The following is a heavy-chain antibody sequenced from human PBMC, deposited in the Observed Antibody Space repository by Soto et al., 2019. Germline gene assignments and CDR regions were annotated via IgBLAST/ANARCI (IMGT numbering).Heavy chain of an antibody. J-gene: IGHJ4*02. Sequence: SETLSLTCAVYGGSFSGYYWSWIRQPPGKGLEWIGEINQSGSTNYNPSLKSRVTISVDTYKNQFSLKLSSVTAADTAVYYCARSTMVRGTYWGQGTLVTLSS. CDR1: GGSFSGYY. V-gene: IGHV4-34*01. CDR3: ARSTMVRGTY. D-gene: IGHD3-10*01. CDR2: INQSGST.